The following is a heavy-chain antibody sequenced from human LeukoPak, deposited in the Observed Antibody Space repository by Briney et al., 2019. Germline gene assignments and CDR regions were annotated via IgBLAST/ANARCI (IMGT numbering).Heavy chain of an antibody. Sequence: GGSLRLSCAASGFIFSDYYMSWIRQTPGKGLEWISYISNSDNDIYYAGSVEGRFTISRDNTRNSLFLQMNSLRPDDTAVYYCASGSSSVGYWGQGTLVTVSP. D-gene: IGHD6-6*01. CDR2: ISNSDNDI. CDR1: GFIFSDYY. J-gene: IGHJ4*02. CDR3: ASGSSSVGY. V-gene: IGHV3-11*01.